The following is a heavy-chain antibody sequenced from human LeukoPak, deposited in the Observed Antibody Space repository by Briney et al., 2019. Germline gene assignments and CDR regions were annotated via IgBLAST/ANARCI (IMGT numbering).Heavy chain of an antibody. J-gene: IGHJ3*02. CDR2: IRSETDGGTT. V-gene: IGHV3-15*01. CDR1: GFTFSNAW. CDR3: STIRGGTNAFDI. D-gene: IGHD3-10*01. Sequence: GGSLRLSCAASGFTFSNAWMSWVRQAPGKGLEWVGRIRSETDGGTTDYIAPVKGRFTISRDDSTNMLYLQMNNLKTEDTAVYYCSTIRGGTNAFDIWGQGTLVTVSS.